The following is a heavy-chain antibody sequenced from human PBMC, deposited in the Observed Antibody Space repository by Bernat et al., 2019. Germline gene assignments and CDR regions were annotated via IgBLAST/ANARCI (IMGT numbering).Heavy chain of an antibody. CDR2: IWYDGSNK. V-gene: IGHV3-33*01. D-gene: IGHD6-13*01. CDR1: GFTFSSYG. Sequence: QVQLVESGGGVVQPGRSLRLSCAASGFTFSSYGMHWVRQAPGKGLEWVAVIWYDGSNKYYADSVKGRFTISRDNSKNTLYLQMNSRRAEDTAVYYCARALRSNQRLVPYRTYYYYGMDVWGQGTTVTVSS. J-gene: IGHJ6*02. CDR3: ARALRSNQRLVPYRTYYYYGMDV.